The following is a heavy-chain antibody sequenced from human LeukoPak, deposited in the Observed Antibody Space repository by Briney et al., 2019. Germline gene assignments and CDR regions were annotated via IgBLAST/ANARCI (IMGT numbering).Heavy chain of an antibody. D-gene: IGHD6-6*01. CDR2: INHSGST. CDR1: GGSFSGYY. J-gene: IGHJ6*02. V-gene: IGHV4-34*01. CDR3: ARRPYYYGMDV. Sequence: SETLSLTCAVYGGSFSGYYWSWIRQPPGKGLEWIGEINHSGSTNYNPSLKSRVTISVDTSKNQFSLKLSSVTAADTAVYYCARRPYYYGMDVWGQGTTVTVSS.